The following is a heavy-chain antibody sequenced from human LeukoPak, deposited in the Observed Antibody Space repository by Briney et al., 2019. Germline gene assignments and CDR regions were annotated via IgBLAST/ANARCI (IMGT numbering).Heavy chain of an antibody. J-gene: IGHJ3*02. D-gene: IGHD3-22*01. CDR3: AREKDYYDSSGYAFDI. CDR1: GGSLSSYY. V-gene: IGHV4-59*01. CDR2: IYYSGST. Sequence: SETLSLTCTVSGGSLSSYYWSWIRQPPGKGLEWIGYIYYSGSTNYNPSLKSRVTISVDTSKNQFSLKLSSVTAADTAVYYCAREKDYYDSSGYAFDIWGQGTMVTVSS.